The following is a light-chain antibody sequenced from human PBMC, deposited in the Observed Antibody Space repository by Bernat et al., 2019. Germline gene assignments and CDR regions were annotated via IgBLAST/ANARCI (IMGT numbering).Light chain of an antibody. CDR2: ETS. J-gene: IGKJ2*01. Sequence: EIVLTQSPATLSLSPGERATLSCRASQSVAGYLVWYQQKPGQAPRLLIYETSNRATGIPARFSGSGSGTDFTLTISSLQSEDFAVYYCQQYNNWPYTFGQGTKLEIK. V-gene: IGKV3-11*01. CDR1: QSVAGY. CDR3: QQYNNWPYT.